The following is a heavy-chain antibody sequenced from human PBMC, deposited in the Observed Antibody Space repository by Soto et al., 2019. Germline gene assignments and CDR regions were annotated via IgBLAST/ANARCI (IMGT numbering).Heavy chain of an antibody. V-gene: IGHV1-8*02. CDR1: GYTFTTYD. J-gene: IGHJ4*02. CDR3: ARNRRETGDFDY. CDR2: MNPYKGDT. D-gene: IGHD7-27*01. Sequence: QVQLVQSGAEVKKPGASVKVSCKASGYTFTTYDVNWMRQDTGQGPERLGWMNPYKGDTGYAQKFQGRVTLTRDTSMNTAYLELSSLTYEDTAVYYCARNRRETGDFDYWGQGTLVTVSS.